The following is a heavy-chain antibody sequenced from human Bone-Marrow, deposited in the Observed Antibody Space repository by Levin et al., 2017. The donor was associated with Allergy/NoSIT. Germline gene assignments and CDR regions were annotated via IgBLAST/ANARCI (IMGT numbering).Heavy chain of an antibody. V-gene: IGHV3-74*01. D-gene: IGHD3-10*01. CDR2: IQSNGKT. CDR1: GFTFSTYW. Sequence: GGSLRLSCAASGFTFSTYWMHWDRQAPGKGLVWVSRIQSNGKTNYADSVKGRFTISRDNAKNTLYLQMNSLTVEDTAVYYCARDRFYSDSGSNFSWFDPWGQGTLVTVSS. CDR3: ARDRFYSDSGSNFSWFDP. J-gene: IGHJ5*02.